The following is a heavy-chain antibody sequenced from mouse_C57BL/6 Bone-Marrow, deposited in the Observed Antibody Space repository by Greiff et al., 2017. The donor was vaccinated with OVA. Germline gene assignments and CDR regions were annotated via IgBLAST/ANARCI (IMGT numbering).Heavy chain of an antibody. CDR2: ISSGSSTI. J-gene: IGHJ4*01. D-gene: IGHD1-1*01. Sequence: EVMLVESGGGLVKPGGSLKLSCAASGFTFSDYGMHWVRQAPEKGLEWVAYISSGSSTIYYADTVKGRFTISRDNAKNTLFLQMTSLRSEDTAMYYCAKRGHYYGSYYYAMDYWGQGTSVTVSS. CDR3: AKRGHYYGSYYYAMDY. CDR1: GFTFSDYG. V-gene: IGHV5-17*01.